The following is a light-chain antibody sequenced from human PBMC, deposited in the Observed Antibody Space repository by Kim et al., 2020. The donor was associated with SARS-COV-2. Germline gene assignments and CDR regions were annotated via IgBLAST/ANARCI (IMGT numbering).Light chain of an antibody. CDR1: QNINTY. CDR2: SAS. CDR3: QQYHLYPYT. Sequence: SASVGDRVTITCRASQNINTYLVWFHQRPGMAPKSLIYSASTLQSGVPSRFSASGSGTDFSLTISSLQPEDFATYYCQQYHLYPYTFGQGTKLEI. J-gene: IGKJ2*01. V-gene: IGKV1-16*01.